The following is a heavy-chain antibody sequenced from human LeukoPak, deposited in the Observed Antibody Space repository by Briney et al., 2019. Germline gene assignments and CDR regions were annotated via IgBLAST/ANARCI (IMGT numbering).Heavy chain of an antibody. D-gene: IGHD2-21*01. V-gene: IGHV4-61*02. Sequence: SQTLSLTCTVSGGSVSSGSYYWNWIRQPAGKGLEGIGRIYASGSTNYNPYLKSRVTISVDTSKNQFSLKLSSVTAADTAVYYCASGHSKDAFDIRGQGTMVTVSS. CDR3: ASGHSKDAFDI. CDR2: IYASGST. J-gene: IGHJ3*02. CDR1: GGSVSSGSYY.